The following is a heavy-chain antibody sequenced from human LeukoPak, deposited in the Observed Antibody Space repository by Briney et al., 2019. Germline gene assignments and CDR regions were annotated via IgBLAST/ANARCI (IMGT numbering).Heavy chain of an antibody. CDR1: GDSISSNTDY. Sequence: SETLSLTCTVSGDSISSNTDYWAWIRQPPGKGLEWIGSIYYSGNTYYSPSLKSRVTISVDTSKNQFFLRLTSVTAADTAVFYCARRMVVLDYFDNWGQGTLVTVSS. CDR2: IYYSGNT. V-gene: IGHV4-39*01. CDR3: ARRMVVLDYFDN. D-gene: IGHD3-22*01. J-gene: IGHJ4*02.